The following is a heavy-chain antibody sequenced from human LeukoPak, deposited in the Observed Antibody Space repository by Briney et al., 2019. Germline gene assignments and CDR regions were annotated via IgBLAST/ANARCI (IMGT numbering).Heavy chain of an antibody. CDR3: ARERNDGYNSINQNWFDP. V-gene: IGHV4-31*03. CDR1: GGSISSGGYY. D-gene: IGHD5-24*01. J-gene: IGHJ5*02. CDR2: IYYSGST. Sequence: PSQTLSLTCTVSGGSISSGGYYWSWIRQHPGKGLEWIGYIYYSGSTYYNPTLKSRVTISVDTSKNQFSLKLSSVTAAYTAVYYCARERNDGYNSINQNWFDPWGQGTLVTVPS.